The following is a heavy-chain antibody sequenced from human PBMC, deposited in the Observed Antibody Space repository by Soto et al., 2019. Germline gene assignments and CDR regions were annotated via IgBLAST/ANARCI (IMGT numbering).Heavy chain of an antibody. D-gene: IGHD3-3*01. CDR3: ASIYYDFWSGYSYYYGMDV. CDR2: ISYDGSNK. CDR1: GFTFSSYA. Sequence: QVQLVESGGGVVQPGRSLRLSCAASGFTFSSYAMHWVRQAPGKGLEWVAVISYDGSNKYYADSVKGRFTISRDNSKNTLYLQMNSLRAEDTAVYYCASIYYDFWSGYSYYYGMDVWGQGTTVTVSS. J-gene: IGHJ6*02. V-gene: IGHV3-30-3*01.